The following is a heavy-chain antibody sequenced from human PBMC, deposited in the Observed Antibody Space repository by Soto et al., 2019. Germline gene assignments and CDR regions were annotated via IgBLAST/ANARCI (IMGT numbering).Heavy chain of an antibody. J-gene: IGHJ6*02. CDR2: ISAYNGNT. CDR3: ARGEVFGVVPYYYYYYGMDV. V-gene: IGHV1-18*01. CDR1: GYTFTSYG. Sequence: ASVKVSCKASGYTFTSYGISWVRQAPGQGLEWMGWISAYNGNTNYAQKLQGRVTMTTDTSTSTAYMELRSLRSDDTAVYYCARGEVFGVVPYYYYYYGMDVWGQGTTVTVSS. D-gene: IGHD3-3*01.